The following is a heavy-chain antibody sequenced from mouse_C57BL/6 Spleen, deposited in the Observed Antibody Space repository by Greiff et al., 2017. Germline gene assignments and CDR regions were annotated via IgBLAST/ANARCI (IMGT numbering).Heavy chain of an antibody. CDR1: GYSITSGYY. CDR2: ISYDGSN. CDR3: ARGGYYGSSHYYAMDY. D-gene: IGHD1-1*01. J-gene: IGHJ4*01. V-gene: IGHV3-6*01. Sequence: EVQLQQSGPGLVKPSQSLSLTCSVTGYSITSGYYWNWIRQFPGNKLEWMGYISYDGSNNYNPSLKNRISITRDTSKNQFFLKLNSVTTEDTATYYCARGGYYGSSHYYAMDYWGQGTSVTGSS.